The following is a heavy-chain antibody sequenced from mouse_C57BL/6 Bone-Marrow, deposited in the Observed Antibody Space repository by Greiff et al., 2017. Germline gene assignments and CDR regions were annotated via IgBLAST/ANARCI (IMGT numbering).Heavy chain of an antibody. J-gene: IGHJ1*03. V-gene: IGHV5-9-1*02. Sequence: EVKLVESGEGLVKPGGSLKLSCAASGFTFSSYAMSWVRQTPEKRLEWVAYISSGGDYIYYADTVKGRFTISRDNARNTLYLQMSSLKSEDTAMYYCTRDVTTVVATGRYFDVWGTGTTVTVSS. CDR1: GFTFSSYA. CDR3: TRDVTTVVATGRYFDV. CDR2: ISSGGDYI. D-gene: IGHD1-1*01.